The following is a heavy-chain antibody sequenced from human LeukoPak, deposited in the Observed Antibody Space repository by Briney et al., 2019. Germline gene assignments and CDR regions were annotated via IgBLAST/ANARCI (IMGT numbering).Heavy chain of an antibody. CDR3: ASQLGGNVY. Sequence: PGGSLRLSCAASGFTFSDNWMHWVRQAPGKGLVWDSVISSDGRSTIYADSVKGRFTISRDNAKNTLYLQMDSLRAEDTAVCFCASQLGGNVYWGQGTLVTVSS. CDR2: ISSDGRST. D-gene: IGHD3-16*01. J-gene: IGHJ4*02. V-gene: IGHV3-74*01. CDR1: GFTFSDNW.